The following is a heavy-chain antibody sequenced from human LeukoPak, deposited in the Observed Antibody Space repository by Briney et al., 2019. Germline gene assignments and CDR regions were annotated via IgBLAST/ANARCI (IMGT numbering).Heavy chain of an antibody. Sequence: SGPTLVNPTQTLTLTCTFSGFSLSTSGMCVSWIRQPPGKAGEWLARIDWDDDKYYSTSLKTRLTISKDTSKNQVVLTMTNMDPVDTATYYCARILTGTRGYYFDCWGQGTLVSVSS. J-gene: IGHJ4*02. CDR2: IDWDDDK. D-gene: IGHD1-7*01. CDR3: ARILTGTRGYYFDC. V-gene: IGHV2-70*11. CDR1: GFSLSTSGMC.